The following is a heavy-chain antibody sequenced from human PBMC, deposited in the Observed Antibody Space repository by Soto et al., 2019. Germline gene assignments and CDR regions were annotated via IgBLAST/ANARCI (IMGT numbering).Heavy chain of an antibody. Sequence: SETLSLTCTVSGGSISSGGYYWSWIRQHPGKGLEWIGYIYYSGSTYYNPSLKSRVTISVDTSKNQFSLKLSSVTAADTAVYYCAAQAGGTVTTPFDYWGQGTLVTVSS. J-gene: IGHJ4*02. CDR3: AAQAGGTVTTPFDY. D-gene: IGHD4-4*01. CDR1: GGSISSGGYY. V-gene: IGHV4-31*03. CDR2: IYYSGST.